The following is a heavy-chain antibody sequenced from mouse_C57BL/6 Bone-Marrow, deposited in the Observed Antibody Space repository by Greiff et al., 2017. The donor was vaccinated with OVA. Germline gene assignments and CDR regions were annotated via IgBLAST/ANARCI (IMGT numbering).Heavy chain of an antibody. CDR1: GFTFSDFY. V-gene: IGHV7-1*01. J-gene: IGHJ1*03. CDR2: SRNKANDYTT. D-gene: IGHD2-5*01. CDR3: ARDAYDSNYWYFDV. Sequence: EVQVVESGGGLVQSGRSLRLSCATSGFTFSDFYMEWVRQAPGKGLEWIAASRNKANDYTTEYSASVKGRFIVSRDTSQSILYLQMNALRAEDTAIYYCARDAYDSNYWYFDVWGTGTTVTVSS.